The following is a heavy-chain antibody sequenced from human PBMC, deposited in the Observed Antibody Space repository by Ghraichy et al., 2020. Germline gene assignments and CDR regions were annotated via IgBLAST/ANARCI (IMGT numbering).Heavy chain of an antibody. CDR1: GFTFSSYA. J-gene: IGHJ4*02. CDR2: ISGSGGST. Sequence: GGSLRLSCAASGFTFSSYAMSWVRQAPGKGLEWVSAISGSGGSTYYADSVKGRFTISRDNSKNTLYLQMNSLRAEDTAVYYCAKKLFTQQLGEYYFDYWGQGTLVTVSS. D-gene: IGHD6-13*01. V-gene: IGHV3-23*01. CDR3: AKKLFTQQLGEYYFDY.